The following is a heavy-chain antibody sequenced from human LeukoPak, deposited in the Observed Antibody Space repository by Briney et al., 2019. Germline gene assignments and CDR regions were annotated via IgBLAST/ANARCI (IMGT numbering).Heavy chain of an antibody. Sequence: GGSLRLSCAASGFTFSSYGMHWVRQAPGKGLEWVAFIRYDGSNKYYADSVKGRFTISRDNSKNTLYLQMNSLRAEDTAVYYCEKDQPRWLQLDYFDYWGQGTLVTVSS. J-gene: IGHJ4*02. D-gene: IGHD5-24*01. CDR3: EKDQPRWLQLDYFDY. V-gene: IGHV3-30*02. CDR2: IRYDGSNK. CDR1: GFTFSSYG.